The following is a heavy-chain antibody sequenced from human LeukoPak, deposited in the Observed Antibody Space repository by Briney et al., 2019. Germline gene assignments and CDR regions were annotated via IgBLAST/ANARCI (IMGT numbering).Heavy chain of an antibody. J-gene: IGHJ3*02. Sequence: GGSLRLSCAASGFTFSSYEMNWVRQAPGKGLEWVSYISSSGSTIYYADSVKGRFTISRDNAKNSLYLQMNSLRAEDTAVYYCARVVRFGMGDAFDIWGQGTMVTVSS. CDR1: GFTFSSYE. V-gene: IGHV3-48*03. CDR2: ISSSGSTI. CDR3: ARVVRFGMGDAFDI. D-gene: IGHD3-10*01.